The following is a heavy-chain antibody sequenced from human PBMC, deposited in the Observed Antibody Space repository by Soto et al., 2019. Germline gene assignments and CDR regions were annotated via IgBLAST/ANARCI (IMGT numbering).Heavy chain of an antibody. V-gene: IGHV3-23*01. Sequence: GGSLRLSCAASGFTFSSYSMNWVRQAPGKGLEWVSVIGGRGNSAYYADSVQGRFTISRDNSKNTLSLQMSSLTADDTAIYYCVREGRGSFDFWGRGTMVTVSS. J-gene: IGHJ3*01. D-gene: IGHD5-12*01. CDR3: VREGRGSFDF. CDR1: GFTFSSYS. CDR2: IGGRGNSA.